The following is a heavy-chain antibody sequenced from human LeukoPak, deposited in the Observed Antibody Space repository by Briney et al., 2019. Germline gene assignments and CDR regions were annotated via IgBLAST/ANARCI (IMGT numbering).Heavy chain of an antibody. CDR2: IDYTGTT. CDR3: ARQNDFMVVPVD. J-gene: IGHJ4*02. D-gene: IGHD2-2*01. Sequence: SETLSLTCIVSGGSIGTYYWTWIRQPPGTGLEWIGYIDYTGTTKCNPSLKSRATLSVDMLKNQFSLKLTSVSAADTAVYYCARQNDFMVVPVDWGQGTLVTVSS. V-gene: IGHV4-59*08. CDR1: GGSIGTYY.